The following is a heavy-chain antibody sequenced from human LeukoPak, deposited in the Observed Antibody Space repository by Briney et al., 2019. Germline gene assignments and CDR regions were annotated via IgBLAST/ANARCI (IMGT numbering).Heavy chain of an antibody. CDR3: ASRNFGVVTD. CDR2: IYHSGST. D-gene: IGHD3-3*01. CDR1: GGSISSSNW. V-gene: IGHV4-4*02. Sequence: SETLSLTCAVSGGSISSSNWWSWVRQPPGKGLEWIGGIYHSGSTNYNPSLKSRVTISVDTSKNQFSLKLSSVTAADTAVYYCASRNFGVVTDWGQGTLVTVSS. J-gene: IGHJ4*02.